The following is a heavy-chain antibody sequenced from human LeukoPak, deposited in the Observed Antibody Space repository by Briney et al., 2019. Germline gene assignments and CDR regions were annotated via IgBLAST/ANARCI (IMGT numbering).Heavy chain of an antibody. D-gene: IGHD2-21*01. CDR2: ISGSGATI. Sequence: PGGSLRLSCAASGFTFSSYEMNWVRQAPGKGLERGSYISGSGATIYYADSVKGRFTISRDNAKNSLYLQMNSLRAEDTAVYYCARDVVGLGYSDYWGQGTLVTVSS. V-gene: IGHV3-48*03. CDR3: ARDVVGLGYSDY. CDR1: GFTFSSYE. J-gene: IGHJ4*02.